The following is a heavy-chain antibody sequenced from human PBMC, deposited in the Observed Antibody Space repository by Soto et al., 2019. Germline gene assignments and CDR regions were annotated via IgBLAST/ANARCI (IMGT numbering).Heavy chain of an antibody. D-gene: IGHD2-15*01. CDR3: ARDRGGLNWFDP. J-gene: IGHJ5*02. Sequence: QVQLQESGPGLVKPSETLSLTCTVSGGSISSYYWSWIRQPPGKGLEWIGYIYYSGSTNYNPSLKRRVTISVDTSKNQFSLKLSSVTAADTAVYYCARDRGGLNWFDPWGQGTLVTVSS. CDR1: GGSISSYY. V-gene: IGHV4-59*01. CDR2: IYYSGST.